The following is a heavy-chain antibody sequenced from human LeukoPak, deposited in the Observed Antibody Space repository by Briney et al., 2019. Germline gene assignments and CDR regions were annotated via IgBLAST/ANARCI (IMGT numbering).Heavy chain of an antibody. J-gene: IGHJ5*02. CDR1: GGSISSSSYY. V-gene: IGHV4-39*07. CDR3: ARGRGEGRGIAMIRGVRAPSYNWFDP. Sequence: SETLSLTCTVSGGSISSSSYYWGWIRQPPGKGLEWIGSIYYSGSTYYNPSLKSRVTISVDTSKNQFSLKLSSVTAADMAVYYCARGRGEGRGIAMIRGVRAPSYNWFDPWGHGILVTVSS. CDR2: IYYSGST. D-gene: IGHD3-10*01.